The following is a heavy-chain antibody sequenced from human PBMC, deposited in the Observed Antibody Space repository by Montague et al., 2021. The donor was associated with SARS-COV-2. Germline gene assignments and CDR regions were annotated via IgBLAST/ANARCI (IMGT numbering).Heavy chain of an antibody. CDR2: INHTGST. J-gene: IGHJ4*02. CDR3: ARGLMSGSYYLELDY. D-gene: IGHD1-26*01. V-gene: IGHV4-34*01. Sequence: SETLSLTCAVYGGSFSNKYWTWIRQPPGKGLEWIGEINHTGSTNYKPSLKRRVTISVGTSKNQFSLKVSSVTAADTAVYYCARGLMSGSYYLELDYWGQGTLVTVSS. CDR1: GGSFSNKY.